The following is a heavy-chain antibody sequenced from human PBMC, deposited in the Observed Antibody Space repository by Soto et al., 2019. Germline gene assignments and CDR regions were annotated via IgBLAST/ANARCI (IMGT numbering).Heavy chain of an antibody. CDR1: GFTFSHYA. CDR3: ARDVAGKNWFDP. Sequence: QVQLVEAGGGVVQPGRSLRLSCAASGFTFSHYAMHWVRQAPGKGLVWVAIISYDGSKKYYGDSVKGRFTISRDNSKNTLYLQINSLRVEDTAVYYCARDVAGKNWFDPWGQGTQVTVSS. CDR2: ISYDGSKK. J-gene: IGHJ5*02. V-gene: IGHV3-30-3*01. D-gene: IGHD6-19*01.